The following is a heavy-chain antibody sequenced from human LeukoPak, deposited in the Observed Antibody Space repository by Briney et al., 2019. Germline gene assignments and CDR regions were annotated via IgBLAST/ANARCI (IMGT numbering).Heavy chain of an antibody. Sequence: GASVKVSCKASGYTFTSYYMHWVRQAPGQRLEWMGWINAGNGNTKYSQKFQGRVTITRDTSASTAYMELSSLRSEDTAVYYCAREEPSGSYFLYYYGMDVWGQGTTVTVSS. J-gene: IGHJ6*02. V-gene: IGHV1-3*01. D-gene: IGHD1-26*01. CDR1: GYTFTSYY. CDR2: INAGNGNT. CDR3: AREEPSGSYFLYYYGMDV.